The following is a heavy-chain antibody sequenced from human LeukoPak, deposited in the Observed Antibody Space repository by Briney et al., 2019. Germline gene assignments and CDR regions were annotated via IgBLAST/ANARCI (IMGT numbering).Heavy chain of an antibody. CDR1: GFTFSGSA. CDR3: ARKVAAPDY. V-gene: IGHV3-73*01. J-gene: IGHJ4*02. Sequence: PGGSLRLSCAASGFTFSGSAMHWVRQASGKGLEWVGRIRSKANSYATAYAASVKGRFTISRDDSKNTAYLQMNSLRAEDTAVYYCARKVAAPDYWGQGTLVTVSS. D-gene: IGHD6-19*01. CDR2: IRSKANSYAT.